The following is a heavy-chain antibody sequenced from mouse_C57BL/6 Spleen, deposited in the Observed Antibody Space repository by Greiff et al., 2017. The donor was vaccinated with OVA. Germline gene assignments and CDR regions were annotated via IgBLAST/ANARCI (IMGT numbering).Heavy chain of an antibody. CDR2: INPNYGTT. J-gene: IGHJ4*01. CDR3: ARAITSVVATPNAIDD. V-gene: IGHV1-39*01. D-gene: IGHD1-1*01. CDR1: GYSFTDYN. Sequence: EVQLQQSGPELVKPGASVKISCKASGYSFTDYNMNWVKQSNGKSLEWIGVINPNYGTTSYNQKFKGKATLTVDQSSSTAYMQLNSLTSEDSAVYYSARAITSVVATPNAIDDWGQGTSVTVSS.